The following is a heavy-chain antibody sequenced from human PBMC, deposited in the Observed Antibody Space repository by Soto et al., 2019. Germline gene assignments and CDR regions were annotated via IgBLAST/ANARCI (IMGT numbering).Heavy chain of an antibody. D-gene: IGHD3-22*01. CDR3: ARVITGSYYDSTCYYGLDY. Sequence: SETLSLTCTVSGGSISSGDYYWSWIRQPPGKGLEGIGYIYYSGSTYYNPSIKSRVTISVNTNKNKFFLKMSSVAAAEAAEYYSARVITGSYYDSTCYYGLDYWAKVTPVTVSS. CDR2: IYYSGST. V-gene: IGHV4-30-4*01. J-gene: IGHJ4*02. CDR1: GGSISSGDYY.